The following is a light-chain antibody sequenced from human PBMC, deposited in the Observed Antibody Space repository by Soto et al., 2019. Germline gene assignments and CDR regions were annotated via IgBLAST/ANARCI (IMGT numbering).Light chain of an antibody. CDR3: QQYNSYEGT. CDR1: QSISSW. J-gene: IGKJ1*01. V-gene: IGKV1-5*01. CDR2: DAS. Sequence: DIQMTQSPSTLSASVGDRVTINCRASQSISSWLAWYQQKPVKAPKLLIYDASSLGSGVPSRFSGSGSGTEFTITISSLRPDDFATYYCQQYNSYEGTFGQGTKVEVK.